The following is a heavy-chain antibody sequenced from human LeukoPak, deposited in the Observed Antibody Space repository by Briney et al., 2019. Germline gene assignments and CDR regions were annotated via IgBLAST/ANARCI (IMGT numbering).Heavy chain of an antibody. Sequence: ASVKVSCKASGYTFTSYYMHWVRQAPGRGLEWMGIINPSGGSTSYAQKFQGRVTMTRDMSTSTVYMELSSLRSEDTAVYYCARDGGDYDFWSGYYGGPFDYWGQGTLVTVSS. J-gene: IGHJ4*02. D-gene: IGHD3-3*01. V-gene: IGHV1-46*01. CDR2: INPSGGST. CDR3: ARDGGDYDFWSGYYGGPFDY. CDR1: GYTFTSYY.